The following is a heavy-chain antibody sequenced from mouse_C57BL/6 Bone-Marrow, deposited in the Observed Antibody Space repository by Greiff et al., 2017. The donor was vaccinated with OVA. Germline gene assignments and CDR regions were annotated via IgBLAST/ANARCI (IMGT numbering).Heavy chain of an antibody. CDR1: GFNIKDDY. CDR2: IDPENGDT. V-gene: IGHV14-4*01. Sequence: EVKLQESGAELVRPGASVKLSCTASGFNIKDDYMHWVKQRPEQGLEWIGWIDPENGDTEYASKFQGKATITADTSSNTAYLQLSSLTSEDTAVYYCTTSDGYYGAMDYWGQGTSVTVSS. D-gene: IGHD2-3*01. CDR3: TTSDGYYGAMDY. J-gene: IGHJ4*01.